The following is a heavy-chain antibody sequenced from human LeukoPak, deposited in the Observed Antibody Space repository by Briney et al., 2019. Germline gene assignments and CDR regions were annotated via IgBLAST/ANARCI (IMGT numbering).Heavy chain of an antibody. CDR2: ISSSSSYI. CDR3: ARGPISVVAALGIFDY. J-gene: IGHJ4*02. Sequence: GGSLRLSCAASGFTFSSYSMNRVREAPGKGLEWVSSISSSSSYIYYADSVKGRFTFSRDNAKNSLYLQMNSLRAEDTAMYYCARGPISVVAALGIFDYWGQGTLVTVSS. V-gene: IGHV3-21*06. D-gene: IGHD2-15*01. CDR1: GFTFSSYS.